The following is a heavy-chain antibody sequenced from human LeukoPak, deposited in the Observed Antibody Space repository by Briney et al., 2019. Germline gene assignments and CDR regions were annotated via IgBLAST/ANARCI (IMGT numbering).Heavy chain of an antibody. CDR1: GFTFSNYY. V-gene: IGHV3-21*01. CDR2: ITSSSSYI. CDR3: ARSLGYSYGFPFDY. D-gene: IGHD5-18*01. Sequence: PGGSLRLSCAASGFTFSNYYMNWVRQAPGKGLEWVSSITSSSSYIYYADSVQGRFTISRDNAKNSLYLQMNSLRAEDTAVYYCARSLGYSYGFPFDYWGQGTLVTVSS. J-gene: IGHJ4*02.